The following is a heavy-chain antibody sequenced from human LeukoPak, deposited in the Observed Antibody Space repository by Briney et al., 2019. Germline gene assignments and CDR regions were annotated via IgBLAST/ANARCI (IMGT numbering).Heavy chain of an antibody. V-gene: IGHV3-7*03. Sequence: GGSLRLSWAASGFTFSDYWMSWVRQAPGKGLEWVATINQDGSEKFYVDSVKGRFTIFRDNAKNSLYLQMNSLRAEDTAVYYCARDYGVAGLFDPWGQGTLVSVSS. CDR2: INQDGSEK. D-gene: IGHD4-17*01. CDR3: ARDYGVAGLFDP. J-gene: IGHJ5*02. CDR1: GFTFSDYW.